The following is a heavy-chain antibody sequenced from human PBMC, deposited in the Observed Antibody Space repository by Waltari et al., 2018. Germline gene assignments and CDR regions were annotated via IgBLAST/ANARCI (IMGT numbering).Heavy chain of an antibody. V-gene: IGHV4-34*01. Sequence: QVQLQQWGAGLLKPSETLSLTCAVYGGSFSGYYWSWIRQPPGKGLEWIGEINHSGSTNYNPSLKSRVTIAVDTSKNQFSLKLSSVTAADTAVYYCASDSGSYYYYYDMDVWGQGTTVTVSS. D-gene: IGHD1-26*01. CDR1: GGSFSGYY. CDR3: ASDSGSYYYYYDMDV. CDR2: INHSGST. J-gene: IGHJ6*02.